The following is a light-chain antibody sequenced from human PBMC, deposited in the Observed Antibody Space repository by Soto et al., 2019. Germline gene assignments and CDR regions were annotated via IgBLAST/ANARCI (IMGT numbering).Light chain of an antibody. CDR2: GNT. V-gene: IGLV1-40*01. CDR3: QSYDSSLSGSVV. CDR1: SSNTGAGYD. J-gene: IGLJ2*01. Sequence: QSVLTQPPSVSGAPGQRVTISCTGSSSNTGAGYDVQWYQQLPGTAPKLLIYGNTHRPSGVPDRFSGSKSGPSASLAITGLQAEDEADYYCQSYDSSLSGSVVFGGGTKLAVL.